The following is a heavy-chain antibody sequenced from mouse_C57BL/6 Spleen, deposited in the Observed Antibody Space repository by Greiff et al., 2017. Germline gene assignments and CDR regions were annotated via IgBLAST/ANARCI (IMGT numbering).Heavy chain of an antibody. J-gene: IGHJ2*01. CDR3: ARLDAYLDY. D-gene: IGHD2-3*01. CDR1: GYTFTSYW. CDR2: IDPSDSET. Sequence: QVQLQQPGAELVRPGSSVKLSCKASGYTFTSYWMHWVKQRPIQGLEWIGNIDPSDSETHYNQKFKDKATLTVDKSSSTAYMQLSSLTSEDSAIYYCARLDAYLDYWGQGTTLTVSS. V-gene: IGHV1-52*01.